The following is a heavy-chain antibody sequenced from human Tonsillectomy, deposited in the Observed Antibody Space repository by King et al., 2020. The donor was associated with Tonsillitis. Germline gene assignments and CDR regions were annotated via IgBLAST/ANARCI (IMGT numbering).Heavy chain of an antibody. D-gene: IGHD3-3*01. J-gene: IGHJ6*04. CDR3: AGAPYYDFWSGYLDV. V-gene: IGHV4-59*08. CDR2: IFDSGGS. CDR1: GGSISNYY. Sequence: VQLQESGPGLEKPSETLSLTCSVSGGSISNYYWNWIRQPPGKGLEWIGYIFDSGGSDYNPSLKSRVTISVDTSQKQFSLKLSSVSAADTAVYYCAGAPYYDFWSGYLDVWGKGTTVTVSS.